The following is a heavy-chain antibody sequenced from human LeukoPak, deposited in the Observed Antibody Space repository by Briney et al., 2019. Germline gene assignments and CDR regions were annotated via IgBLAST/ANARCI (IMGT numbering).Heavy chain of an antibody. CDR1: GGSISSSNW. D-gene: IGHD1-26*01. J-gene: IGHJ6*02. CDR2: IYHSGST. V-gene: IGHV4-4*02. Sequence: PSGTLSLTCAVSGGSISSSNWWSWVRQPPGKGLEWIGEIYHSGSTNYNPSLKSRVTISVDTSKNQFSLKLSSVTAADTAVYYCARGRYSGSYYGIRYYYYGMDVWGQGTTVTVSS. CDR3: ARGRYSGSYYGIRYYYYGMDV.